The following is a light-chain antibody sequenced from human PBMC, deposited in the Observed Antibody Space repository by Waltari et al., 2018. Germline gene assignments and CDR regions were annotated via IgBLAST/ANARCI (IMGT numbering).Light chain of an antibody. CDR1: QRVSSN. Sequence: EIVMTQSPATLSASPGERATLSCRASQRVSSNLAWYQQKPGQAPRLLIYGASTGATGIPARFSGSGSGTEFTLTISSLQSEDFAVYYCQQYSNWPSFGGGTKVEIK. J-gene: IGKJ4*01. CDR3: QQYSNWPS. V-gene: IGKV3-15*01. CDR2: GAS.